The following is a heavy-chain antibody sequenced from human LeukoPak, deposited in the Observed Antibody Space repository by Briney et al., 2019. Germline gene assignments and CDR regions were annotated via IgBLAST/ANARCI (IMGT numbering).Heavy chain of an antibody. CDR1: GFTFSSYA. D-gene: IGHD1-26*01. CDR2: ISGSGGST. J-gene: IGHJ3*02. CDR3: AKVRGSYYLVSHDAFDI. Sequence: PGGSLRLSCAASGFTFSSYAMSWVRQAPGKGLEWVSAISGSGGSTYYADSVKGRFTISRDNSKNTLYLQMNSLRAEDTAVYYCAKVRGSYYLVSHDAFDIWGQGTMVTVSS. V-gene: IGHV3-23*01.